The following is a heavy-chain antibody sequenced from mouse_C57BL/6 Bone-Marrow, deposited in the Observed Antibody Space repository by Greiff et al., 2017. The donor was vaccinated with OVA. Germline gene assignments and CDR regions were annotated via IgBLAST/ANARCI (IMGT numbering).Heavy chain of an antibody. Sequence: QVQLKESGAELARPGASVKLSCKASGYTFTSYGISWVKQRTGQGLEWIGEIYPRSGNTYYNEKFKGKATLTADKSSSTAYMELRSLTSEDSAVYFCARDYDYYGSSLRAMDYWGQGTSVTVSS. V-gene: IGHV1-81*01. CDR2: IYPRSGNT. D-gene: IGHD1-1*01. CDR1: GYTFTSYG. CDR3: ARDYDYYGSSLRAMDY. J-gene: IGHJ4*01.